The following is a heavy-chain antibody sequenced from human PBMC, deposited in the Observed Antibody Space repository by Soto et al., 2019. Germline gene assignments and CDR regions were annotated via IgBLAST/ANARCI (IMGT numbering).Heavy chain of an antibody. V-gene: IGHV4-30-2*01. D-gene: IGHD3-3*01. Sequence: PSETLSLTCAVSGGSISSGGYSWSWIRQPPGKGLEWIGYIYHSGSTYYNPSLKSRVTISVDRSKNQFSLKLSSVTAADTAVYYCARVAYYVNWFDPWGQGTLVTVSS. CDR3: ARVAYYVNWFDP. J-gene: IGHJ5*02. CDR2: IYHSGST. CDR1: GGSISSGGYS.